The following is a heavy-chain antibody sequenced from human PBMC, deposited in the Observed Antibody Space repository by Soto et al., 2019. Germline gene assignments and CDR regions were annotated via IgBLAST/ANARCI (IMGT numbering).Heavy chain of an antibody. CDR2: INPSGGST. J-gene: IGHJ4*02. CDR1: GYTFTSYY. D-gene: IGHD3-9*01. V-gene: IGHV1-46*03. CDR3: ARGPLLRYFDWFPPDIDY. Sequence: GASVKVSCKASGYTFTSYYMHWVRQAPGQGLEWMGIINPSGGSTSYAQKFQGRVTMTRDTSTSTVYMELSSLRSEDTAVYYCARGPLLRYFDWFPPDIDYWGQGTLVTVSS.